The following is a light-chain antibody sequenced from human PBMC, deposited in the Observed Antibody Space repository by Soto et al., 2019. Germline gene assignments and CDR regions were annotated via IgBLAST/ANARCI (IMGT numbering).Light chain of an antibody. Sequence: EVVLTQSPGTLSLSPGERATLSCRASHSVSGSYLTWYQQKPGQAPSLLIYGASSSATGIPDRFSGSGSGTDFTLTISRLEPEDCAVYYCQYYGSSVFTFGPGTKVDIK. CDR1: HSVSGSY. V-gene: IGKV3-20*01. CDR3: QYYGSSVFT. J-gene: IGKJ3*01. CDR2: GAS.